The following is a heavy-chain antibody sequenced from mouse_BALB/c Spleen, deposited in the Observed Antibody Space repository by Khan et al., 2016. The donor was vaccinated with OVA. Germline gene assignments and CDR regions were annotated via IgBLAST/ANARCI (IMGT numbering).Heavy chain of an antibody. V-gene: IGHV3-2*02. D-gene: IGHD1-1*01. CDR1: GYSITSDYA. Sequence: VQLKESGPGLVKPSQSLSLTCTVTGYSITSDYAWNWIRQFPGNKLEWIGYISYSGSANYNPSLKSRTSITRDTSENQFFLPLNSVTTEDSATHYCARRYYYGHWYFNVGGAGTTVTVSS. CDR3: ARRYYYGHWYFNV. J-gene: IGHJ1*01. CDR2: ISYSGSA.